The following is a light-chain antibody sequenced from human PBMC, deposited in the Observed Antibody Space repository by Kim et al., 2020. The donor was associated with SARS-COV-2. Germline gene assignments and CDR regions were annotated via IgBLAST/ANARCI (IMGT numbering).Light chain of an antibody. J-gene: IGLJ2*01. V-gene: IGLV3-19*01. CDR3: NSRDSNNNVL. CDR1: SLRSYY. CDR2: DKN. Sequence: SSELTQDPAVSVALGQTVRITCQGDSLRSYYATWYQQKPGQAPILVIYDKNNRPSGIPDRFSDSSSGNTASLTITGTQAGDEADYYCNSRDSNNNVLFGG.